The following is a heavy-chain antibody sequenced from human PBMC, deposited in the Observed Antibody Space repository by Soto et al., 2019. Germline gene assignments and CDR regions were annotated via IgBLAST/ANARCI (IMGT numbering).Heavy chain of an antibody. CDR1: GASITQYY. CDR2: VSSTGST. D-gene: IGHD2-15*01. V-gene: IGHV4-59*01. CDR3: ARGGYSFRLYYFDD. J-gene: IGHJ4*02. Sequence: PSETLSLTCTVSGASITQYYWNWIRQSPGKGLEWIVSVSSTGSTVYNPSLTSRVTVSLDTSKNQFSLTLNSVTAADTAVYYCARGGYSFRLYYFDDWGLGTLVTVSS.